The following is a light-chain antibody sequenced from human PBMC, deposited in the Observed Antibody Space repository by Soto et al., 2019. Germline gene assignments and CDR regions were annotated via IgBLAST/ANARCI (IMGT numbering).Light chain of an antibody. J-gene: IGKJ1*01. V-gene: IGKV3-20*01. CDR2: GAS. CDR1: QSVQFNY. CDR3: QQSGDSQWT. Sequence: EIVLTQSPGTLSLSPGERATLSCRASQSVQFNYVAWYQQKPGQAPRLLIYGASSRATGIPDRVSGSGSGMDVTLTISSLAPEDCAVYDGQQSGDSQWTFGQGTKVDIK.